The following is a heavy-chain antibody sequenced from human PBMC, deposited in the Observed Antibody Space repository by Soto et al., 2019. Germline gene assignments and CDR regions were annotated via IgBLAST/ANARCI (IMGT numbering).Heavy chain of an antibody. V-gene: IGHV4-39*07. CDR2: IFYSGST. CDR1: GFSISSYY. CDR3: ARDHGDYIFDY. J-gene: IGHJ4*02. Sequence: PSETLSLTCPVSGFSISSYYWGWIRQPPGKGLEWIGSIFYSGSTYYNPSLKSRVTISVDTSKNQFSLRLSSVTAADTAVYYCARDHGDYIFDYWGQRTLVTVSS. D-gene: IGHD4-17*01.